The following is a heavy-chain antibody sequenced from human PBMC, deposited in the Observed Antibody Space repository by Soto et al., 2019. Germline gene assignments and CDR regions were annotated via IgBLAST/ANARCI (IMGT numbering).Heavy chain of an antibody. D-gene: IGHD3-10*01. V-gene: IGHV1-46*01. CDR3: AREVVRGVISYYFDY. J-gene: IGHJ4*02. CDR1: GYTFTSYY. Sequence: ASVKVSCKASGYTFTSYYMHWVRQAPGQGLEWMGIINPSGGSTSYAQKFQGRVTMTRDTSTSTVYMELSSLRSEDTAVYYCAREVVRGVISYYFDYWGQGTLVTVSS. CDR2: INPSGGST.